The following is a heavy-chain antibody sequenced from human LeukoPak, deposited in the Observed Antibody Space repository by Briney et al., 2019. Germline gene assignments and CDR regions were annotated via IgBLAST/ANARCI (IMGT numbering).Heavy chain of an antibody. J-gene: IGHJ4*02. CDR3: ARPSSRDEVVAATLPFDY. Sequence: GASVKVSCKASGYTFTSYGISWVRQAPGQGLEWMGWISAYNGSTNYAQKFQGRVTITADESTSTAYMELSSLRSEDTAVYYCARPSSRDEVVAATLPFDYWGQGTLVTVSS. CDR1: GYTFTSYG. CDR2: ISAYNGST. D-gene: IGHD2-15*01. V-gene: IGHV1-18*01.